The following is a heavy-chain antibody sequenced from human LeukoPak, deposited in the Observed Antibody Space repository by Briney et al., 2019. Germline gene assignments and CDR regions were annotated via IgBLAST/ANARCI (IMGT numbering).Heavy chain of an antibody. CDR1: GFTVSSNY. J-gene: IGHJ4*02. Sequence: GGSLRLSCAASGFTVSSNYMSWVRQAPGKGLEWVSVIYSGGSTYYADSVKGRFTISRDNPKNTLYLQMNSLRAEDTAVYYCARAVSSIAAAGPFDYWGQGTLVTVSS. CDR2: IYSGGST. D-gene: IGHD6-13*01. CDR3: ARAVSSIAAAGPFDY. V-gene: IGHV3-66*01.